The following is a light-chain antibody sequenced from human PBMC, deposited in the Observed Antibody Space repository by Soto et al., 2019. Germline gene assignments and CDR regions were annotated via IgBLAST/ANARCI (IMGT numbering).Light chain of an antibody. CDR1: GSDVNDYKF. Sequence: QSVLTQPRSVSGSPGQSVTISCTGTGSDVNDYKFVSWYQQHPGKAPKLIIFDVSERPSGVPDRFSASKSGNTASLSISGLQAEDEADYYCCSYAGTSSYVFGSGTKLTV. V-gene: IGLV2-11*01. CDR2: DVS. CDR3: CSYAGTSSYV. J-gene: IGLJ1*01.